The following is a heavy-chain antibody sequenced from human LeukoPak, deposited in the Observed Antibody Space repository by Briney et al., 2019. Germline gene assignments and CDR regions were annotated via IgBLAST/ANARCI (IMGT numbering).Heavy chain of an antibody. J-gene: IGHJ4*02. CDR2: IGPTGTDR. V-gene: IGHV3-21*06. D-gene: IGHD1-14*01. CDR3: ATETNGRHYDY. Sequence: PGGSLSLSSTASALTFSTSGFNWVRQAPGQGLEWGASIGPTGTDRAHAESIKGRFTISRDNANNFLYLQMNSLRAEDTAVYYCATETNGRHYDYWGQGTPLTVSS. CDR1: ALTFSTSG.